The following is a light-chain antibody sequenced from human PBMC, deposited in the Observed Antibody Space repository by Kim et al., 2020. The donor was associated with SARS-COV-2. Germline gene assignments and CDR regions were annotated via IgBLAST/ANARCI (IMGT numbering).Light chain of an antibody. J-gene: IGKJ2*01. CDR2: GAS. CDR1: QSVSSNY. CDR3: QQYGSSPYT. Sequence: SPGDSTPLSCRASQSVSSNYLAWYQQKPGQAPRLLIYGASSRATGIPDRFSGSGSGTDFTLTISRLEPEDFAVYYCQQYGSSPYTFGQGTKLEI. V-gene: IGKV3-20*01.